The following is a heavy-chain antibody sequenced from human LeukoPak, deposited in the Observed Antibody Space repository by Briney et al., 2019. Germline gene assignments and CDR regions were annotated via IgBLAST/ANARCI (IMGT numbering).Heavy chain of an antibody. Sequence: PSETLSLTCSVSGGSISSYYWSWIRQSPGKGLVWIGYMYYSGSTNYNPSLESRITISIDMSNNQFSLTLSSVTAADTALYYCARHFTYYYDSSGYPRDAFDIWGQGTMVTVSS. CDR1: GGSISSYY. D-gene: IGHD3-22*01. CDR3: ARHFTYYYDSSGYPRDAFDI. V-gene: IGHV4-59*08. J-gene: IGHJ3*02. CDR2: MYYSGST.